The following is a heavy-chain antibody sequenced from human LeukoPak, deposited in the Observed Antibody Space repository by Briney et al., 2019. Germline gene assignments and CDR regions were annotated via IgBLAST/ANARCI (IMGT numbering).Heavy chain of an antibody. D-gene: IGHD3-22*01. CDR2: IIPIFGTA. V-gene: IGHV1-69*13. J-gene: IGHJ6*02. CDR3: ARDGSSGYYSIRRNYYYYGMDV. CDR1: GYTFTSYY. Sequence: ASVKVSCKASGYTFTSYYMHWVRQAPGQGLEWMGGIIPIFGTANYAQKFQGRVTITADESTSTAYMELSSLRSEDTAVYYCARDGSSGYYSIRRNYYYYGMDVWGQGTTVTVSS.